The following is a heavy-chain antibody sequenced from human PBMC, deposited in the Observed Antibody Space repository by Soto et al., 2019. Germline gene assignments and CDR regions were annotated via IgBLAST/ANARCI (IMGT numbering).Heavy chain of an antibody. CDR2: MSHRGGT. J-gene: IGHJ3*02. CDR1: GGSVNSGNYY. V-gene: IGHV4-34*01. D-gene: IGHD1-1*01. Sequence: QVQLQQWGAGLLKPSETLSLTCAVFGGSVNSGNYYWSWIRQPPGKGLEWIGEMSHRGGTHFNPSLKRRVTISVDTSKNQFSLKMSSLTAAATALYYCARVEGGTATTVVDAFEIWGPGTMVTGSS. CDR3: ARVEGGTATTVVDAFEI.